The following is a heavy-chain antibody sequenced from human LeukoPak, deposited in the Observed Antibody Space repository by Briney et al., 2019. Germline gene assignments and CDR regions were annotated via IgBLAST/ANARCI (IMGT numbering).Heavy chain of an antibody. CDR3: ARLTSGWYVIY. CDR2: IYYSGTT. D-gene: IGHD6-19*01. Sequence: TLSLTCTVSGGSISSGGYYWSWIRQHPGKVLEWIGYIYYSGTTYYSPSLKSRVTISVDTSKNQFSLKLSSVTDADTAIYYCARLTSGWYVIYWGQGTLVTVSS. CDR1: GGSISSGGYY. V-gene: IGHV4-31*03. J-gene: IGHJ4*02.